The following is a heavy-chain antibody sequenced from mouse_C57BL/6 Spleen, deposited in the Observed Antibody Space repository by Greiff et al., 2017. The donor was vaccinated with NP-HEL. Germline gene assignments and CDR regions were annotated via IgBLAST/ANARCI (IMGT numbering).Heavy chain of an antibody. D-gene: IGHD1-1*01. CDR2: IHPNSGST. V-gene: IGHV1-64*01. Sequence: QVQLQQPGAELVKPGASVKLSCKASGYTFTSYWMHWVKQRPGQGLEWIGMIHPNSGSTNYNEKFKSKATLTVDKSSSTAYMQLSSLTSEDSAVYFCAITTVVAPPFAYWGHGTLVTVSA. J-gene: IGHJ3*01. CDR1: GYTFTSYW. CDR3: AITTVVAPPFAY.